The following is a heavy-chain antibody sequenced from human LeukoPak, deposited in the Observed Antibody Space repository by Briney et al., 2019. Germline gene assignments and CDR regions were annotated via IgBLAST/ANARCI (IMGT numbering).Heavy chain of an antibody. V-gene: IGHV4-4*02. CDR3: ASGGYRGYDLNWFDP. J-gene: IGHJ5*02. D-gene: IGHD5-12*01. Sequence: SGTLSLTCAVSGGSISSSNWWSWVRQPPGKGLEWIGEIYHSGSTNYNPSLKSRVTISVDKSKNQFSLKLSSVTAADTAVYYCASGGYRGYDLNWFDPWGQGTLVTVSS. CDR1: GGSISSSNW. CDR2: IYHSGST.